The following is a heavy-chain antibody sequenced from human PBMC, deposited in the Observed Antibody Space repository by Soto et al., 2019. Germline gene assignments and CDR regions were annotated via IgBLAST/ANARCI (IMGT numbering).Heavy chain of an antibody. J-gene: IGHJ5*02. D-gene: IGHD3-22*01. CDR1: GYSFTSYW. V-gene: IGHV5-51*01. Sequence: VEPLKLSCKGSGYSFTSYWIGWVRQMPGKGLEWMGIIYPGDSETRYSPSFQGQVTISADKSISTAYLQWSTLKASDTAMYYCARRSYYYDSSGYYFWFDPWGQGPLVTVSS. CDR3: ARRSYYYDSSGYYFWFDP. CDR2: IYPGDSET.